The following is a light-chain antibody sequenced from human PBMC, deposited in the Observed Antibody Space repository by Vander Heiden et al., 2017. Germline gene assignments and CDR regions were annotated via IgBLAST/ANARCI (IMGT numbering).Light chain of an antibody. CDR2: DAS. Sequence: DIHMTQSPSSLSASVGDRVTITCQASQDIATYVIWFQQKSGKAPKALIYDASSLETGISSRFSGSKTGTEFTFIISGLQPEDFATYYCQQYYLPPYTFGQGTKLEIK. CDR1: QDIATY. V-gene: IGKV1-33*01. CDR3: QQYYLPPYT. J-gene: IGKJ2*01.